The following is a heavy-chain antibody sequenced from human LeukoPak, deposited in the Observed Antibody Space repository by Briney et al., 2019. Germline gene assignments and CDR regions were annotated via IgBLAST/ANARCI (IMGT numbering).Heavy chain of an antibody. CDR1: GYTFTSYD. J-gene: IGHJ5*02. V-gene: IGHV1-8*01. Sequence: ASVKVSCKASGYTFTSYDINWVRQATGQGLEWMGWMNPNSGNTGYAQKFQGRVTMTRNTSISTAYMELSSLRSEDTAVYYCARDRRYYGSGSYYKGWFDPWGQGTLVTVSS. CDR2: MNPNSGNT. D-gene: IGHD3-10*01. CDR3: ARDRRYYGSGSYYKGWFDP.